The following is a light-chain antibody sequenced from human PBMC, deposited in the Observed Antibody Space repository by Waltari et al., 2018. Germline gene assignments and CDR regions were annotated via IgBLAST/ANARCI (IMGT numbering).Light chain of an antibody. CDR1: NSNIGSNP. Sequence: QSVLTQPPSASGTPGQRVTISCSGSNSNIGSNPVNWYQQFPGTAPKPLIYTNNQRPSGVPDRFSGSKSGTSASLAISGLQSEDEAAYYCAVWDDSLLGRVFGGGTELTVL. CDR3: AVWDDSLLGRV. CDR2: TNN. J-gene: IGLJ3*02. V-gene: IGLV1-44*01.